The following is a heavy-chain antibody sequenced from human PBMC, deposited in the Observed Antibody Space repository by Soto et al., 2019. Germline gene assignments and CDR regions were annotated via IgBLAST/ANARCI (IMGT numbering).Heavy chain of an antibody. J-gene: IGHJ5*02. CDR3: ARDLGQSGRVLPAPNWFDP. CDR2: IIPIVGIV. Sequence: QVQLVQSGAEVKKPGSSVKVSCKASGGTFGSYTINWVRQAPGQGLEWMGRIIPIVGIVNYAQKLQGRVTITADKSTSTAYMELSSLRSEDTAMYYCARDLGQSGRVLPAPNWFDPWGQGTRVTVSS. D-gene: IGHD2-2*01. CDR1: GGTFGSYT. V-gene: IGHV1-69*08.